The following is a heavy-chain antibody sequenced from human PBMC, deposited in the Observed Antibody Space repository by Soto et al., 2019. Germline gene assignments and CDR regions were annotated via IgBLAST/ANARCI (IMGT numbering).Heavy chain of an antibody. Sequence: QVQLVQSGAEVKKPGASVKVSCRASGYNFRDCYLHWVRQAHGAGLEWMGSIIPNNGDTHYAQRLQGRITLTTDTSLDTAYMEIDGLTLDDTAVYFCARSGDRRNSPAWIDPWGQGALVTVSS. V-gene: IGHV1-2*02. D-gene: IGHD1-26*01. CDR3: ARSGDRRNSPAWIDP. J-gene: IGHJ5*02. CDR2: IIPNNGDT. CDR1: GYNFRDCY.